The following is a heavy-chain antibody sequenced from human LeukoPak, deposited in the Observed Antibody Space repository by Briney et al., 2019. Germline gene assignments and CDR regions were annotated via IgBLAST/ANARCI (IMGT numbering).Heavy chain of an antibody. V-gene: IGHV1-69*01. CDR2: IIPIFGTA. CDR3: ASERPAATGFGLFDP. J-gene: IGHJ5*02. D-gene: IGHD6-13*01. CDR1: GGTFGSYA. Sequence: GASVTVSCKASGGTFGSYAISWVRQAPGQGLEWVGGIIPIFGTANYAQKFQGRVTITADESTSTAYMKLSSLRSEDTAVYYCASERPAATGFGLFDPWGQGTLVTVSS.